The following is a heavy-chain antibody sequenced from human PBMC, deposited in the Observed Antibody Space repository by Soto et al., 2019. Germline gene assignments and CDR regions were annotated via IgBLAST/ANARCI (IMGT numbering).Heavy chain of an antibody. CDR3: ATDVYYYYGMDV. CDR1: GYTLTELS. CDR2: FDPEDGET. J-gene: IGHJ6*02. V-gene: IGHV1-24*01. Sequence: ASVKVSFKVSGYTLTELSMHWVRQAPGKGLEWMGGFDPEDGETIYAQKFQGRVTMTEDTSTDTAYMELSSLRSEDTAVYYCATDVYYYYGMDVWGQGTTVTVSS.